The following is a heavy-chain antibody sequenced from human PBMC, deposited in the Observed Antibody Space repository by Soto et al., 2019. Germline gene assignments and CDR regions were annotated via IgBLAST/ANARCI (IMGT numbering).Heavy chain of an antibody. CDR3: AVGDYDFDY. CDR1: GGSFSGYY. V-gene: IGHV4-34*01. Sequence: QVQLQQWGAGLLKPSETLSLTCAVYGGSFSGYYWSWIRQPPGKGLEWIGEINHSGSTNYNPSLKXRXTXXVDTSKNQFSLKLSSVTAADTAVYYCAVGDYDFDYWGQGTLVTVSS. J-gene: IGHJ4*02. D-gene: IGHD4-17*01. CDR2: INHSGST.